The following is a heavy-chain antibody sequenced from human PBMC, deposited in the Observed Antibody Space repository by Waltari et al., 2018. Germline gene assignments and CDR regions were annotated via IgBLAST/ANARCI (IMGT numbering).Heavy chain of an antibody. J-gene: IGHJ4*02. CDR1: RDAVTEHY. CDR2: VNPNGGGT. V-gene: IGHV1-2*02. CDR3: AREYCGGDCRLFDY. D-gene: IGHD2-21*02. Sequence: LVQSGAEVMEPGASVQVSCKASRDAVTEHYIHWVRQAPGQGLEWMGWVNPNGGGTKYAQRFAGRIILTWDTSSSTAYMAFSGLTSADTAVYFCAREYCGGDCRLFDYWGQGTLVTVSS.